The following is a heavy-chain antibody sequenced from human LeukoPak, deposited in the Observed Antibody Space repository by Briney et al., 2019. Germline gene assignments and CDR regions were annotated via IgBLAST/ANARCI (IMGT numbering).Heavy chain of an antibody. CDR1: GFTFSKYA. J-gene: IGHJ1*01. CDR2: VSGSGGVT. V-gene: IGHV3-23*01. CDR3: ATFLAVIAARDSLYFQH. D-gene: IGHD6-6*01. Sequence: GGSLRLSCGASGFTFSKYAMSWVRQAPGKGLEWVSGVSGSGGVTYYADSVKGRFTISRDNSKNTLHLQMDSLRAEDTAVYYCATFLAVIAARDSLYFQHWGQGTLVSVSS.